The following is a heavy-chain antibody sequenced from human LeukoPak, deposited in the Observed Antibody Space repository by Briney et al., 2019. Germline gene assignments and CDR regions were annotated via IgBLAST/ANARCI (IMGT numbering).Heavy chain of an antibody. J-gene: IGHJ4*02. CDR3: AKELFDYGGFDY. CDR1: GFTFDDYA. D-gene: IGHD4-23*01. Sequence: PGGSLRLSCAASGFTFDDYAMHWVRQAPGKGLEWVSGISWNSGSIGYADSVKGRFTISRDNSKNTLYLQMNSLRAEDTAVYYCAKELFDYGGFDYWGQGTLVTVSS. V-gene: IGHV3-9*01. CDR2: ISWNSGSI.